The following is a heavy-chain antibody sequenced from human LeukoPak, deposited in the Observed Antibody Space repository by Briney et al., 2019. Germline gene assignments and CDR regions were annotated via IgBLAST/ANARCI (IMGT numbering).Heavy chain of an antibody. CDR1: GGSISSSSYY. CDR2: IYHGGST. Sequence: SETLSLTCTDSGGSISSSSYYWGWIRQPPGKGLEWIGRIYHGGSTYYNPSLKSRVSISVDTSKNQFSLKLSSVTAADTAVYYCARDLDYWGQGTLVTVSS. J-gene: IGHJ4*02. V-gene: IGHV4-39*07. CDR3: ARDLDY.